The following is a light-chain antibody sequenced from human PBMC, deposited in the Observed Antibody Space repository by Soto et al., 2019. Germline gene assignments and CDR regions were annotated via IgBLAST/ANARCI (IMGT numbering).Light chain of an antibody. CDR1: QSVSSY. J-gene: IGKJ1*01. Sequence: EIVLTQSPATLSLSPGERATLSCRASQSVSSYLAWYQHKPGQAPRLLIYDASKRATGIPARFSGSGSGTDFTLTISSLEPEDFAVYYCQQRSTWPPTWTFGQGPRVEIK. V-gene: IGKV3-11*01. CDR2: DAS. CDR3: QQRSTWPPTWT.